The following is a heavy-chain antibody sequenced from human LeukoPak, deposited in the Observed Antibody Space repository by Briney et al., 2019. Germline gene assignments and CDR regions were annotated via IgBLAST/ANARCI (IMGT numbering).Heavy chain of an antibody. CDR2: ISGSGSST. Sequence: GGSLRLSCAASGFTFSTYAMNWVRQAAGKGLEWVSTISGSGSSTYYADSVEGRFTISRDNSNNTLHLEMNSLRAEDTAIYYCAISRGGDYIYDAFDIWGQGTVVTFSS. J-gene: IGHJ3*02. CDR3: AISRGGDYIYDAFDI. D-gene: IGHD3-16*01. V-gene: IGHV3-23*01. CDR1: GFTFSTYA.